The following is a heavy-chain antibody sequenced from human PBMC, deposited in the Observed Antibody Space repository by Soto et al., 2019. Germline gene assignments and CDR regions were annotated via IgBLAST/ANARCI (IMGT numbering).Heavy chain of an antibody. CDR2: INSDGSST. D-gene: IGHD6-13*01. Sequence: GESLKISCAASGFTFSSYWMHWVRQAPGKGLVWVSRINSDGSSTSYADSVKGRFTISRDNAKNTLYLQMNSLRAEDTAVYYCATSAAAPGSFDIWGQGTMVTVSS. J-gene: IGHJ3*02. CDR3: ATSAAAPGSFDI. CDR1: GFTFSSYW. V-gene: IGHV3-74*01.